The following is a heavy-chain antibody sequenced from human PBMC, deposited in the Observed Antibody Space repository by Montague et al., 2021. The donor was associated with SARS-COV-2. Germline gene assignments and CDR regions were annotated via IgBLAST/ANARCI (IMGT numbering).Heavy chain of an antibody. CDR3: ARGLTDVTVILVFVGASLYFDS. D-gene: IGHD3-22*01. Sequence: SETLSLTCAVYGGSSSGHSWTWIRQPPGKGLEWIGEINHSGGTNYNPSLKSRVTISVDTSKNQFSLRLSSLTAADTAVYYCARGLTDVTVILVFVGASLYFDSWGQGALVTVSS. J-gene: IGHJ4*02. CDR2: INHSGGT. V-gene: IGHV4-34*01. CDR1: GGSSSGHS.